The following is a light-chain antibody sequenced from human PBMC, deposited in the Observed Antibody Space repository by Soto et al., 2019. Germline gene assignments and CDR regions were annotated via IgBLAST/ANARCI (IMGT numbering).Light chain of an antibody. CDR3: QSYDISLHNYV. CDR1: TSNIGAPYD. J-gene: IGLJ1*01. V-gene: IGLV1-40*01. CDR2: GDN. Sequence: QSVLTQPPSVSVAPGQRVSISCTGSTSNIGAPYDVHWYQHLPGTAPKLLIYGDNNRPSGVPDRFSGSKSGTSASLAITRLQAEDEADYYCQSYDISLHNYVFGTGTKLTVL.